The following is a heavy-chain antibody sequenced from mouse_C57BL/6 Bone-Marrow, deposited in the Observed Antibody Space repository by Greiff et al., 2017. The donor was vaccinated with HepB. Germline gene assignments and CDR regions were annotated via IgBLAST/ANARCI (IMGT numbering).Heavy chain of an antibody. CDR3: ARPWYFDV. CDR1: GYSITSGYY. J-gene: IGHJ1*03. CDR2: ISYDGSN. Sequence: EVKVEESGPGLVKPSQSLSLTCSVTGYSITSGYYWIWIRQFPGNKLEWMGYISYDGSNNYNPSLKNRISITRDTSKNQFFLKLNSVTTEDTATYYCARPWYFDVWGTGTTVTVSS. V-gene: IGHV3-6*01.